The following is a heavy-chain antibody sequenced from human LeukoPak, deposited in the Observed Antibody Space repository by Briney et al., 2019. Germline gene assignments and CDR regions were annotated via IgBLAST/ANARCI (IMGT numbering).Heavy chain of an antibody. CDR3: AIYYSGSQGGYYYYMDF. CDR2: ISACNGNT. Sequence: ASVKVSCKASGYTFTSYGISWVRQAPGQGLEWMGWISACNGNTNYAQKLQGRVTMTTDTSTSTAYMELRSLRSDDTAVCYCAIYYSGSQGGYYYYMDFWGKGTTVTVSS. CDR1: GYTFTSYG. J-gene: IGHJ6*03. D-gene: IGHD1-26*01. V-gene: IGHV1-18*01.